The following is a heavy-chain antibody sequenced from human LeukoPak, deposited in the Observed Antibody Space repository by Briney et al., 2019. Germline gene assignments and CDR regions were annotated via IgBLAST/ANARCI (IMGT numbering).Heavy chain of an antibody. CDR3: ARHVISSSTRLDY. D-gene: IGHD6-6*01. CDR1: GGSISSSSYY. J-gene: IGHJ4*02. Sequence: SETLSLTCTVSGGSISSSSYYWGWIRQPPGTGLEWIGSIYYSGSTYYNPSLKSRVTISVDTSKNQFSLKLSSVTAADTAVYYCARHVISSSTRLDYWGQGTLVTVSS. V-gene: IGHV4-39*01. CDR2: IYYSGST.